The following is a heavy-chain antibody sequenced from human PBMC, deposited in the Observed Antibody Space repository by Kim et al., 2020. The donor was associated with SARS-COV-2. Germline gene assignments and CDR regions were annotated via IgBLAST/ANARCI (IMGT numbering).Heavy chain of an antibody. Sequence: KSRVTISIDTSKNQVSLKLSSVTAADTAVYYCARHVNMVQSISWNNWFDPWGQGTLVTVSS. D-gene: IGHD6-13*01. J-gene: IGHJ5*02. CDR3: ARHVNMVQSISWNNWFDP. V-gene: IGHV4-39*01.